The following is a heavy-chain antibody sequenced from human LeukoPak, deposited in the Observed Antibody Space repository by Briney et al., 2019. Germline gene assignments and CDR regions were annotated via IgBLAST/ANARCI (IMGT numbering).Heavy chain of an antibody. V-gene: IGHV1-2*02. D-gene: IGHD2-21*01. J-gene: IGHJ4*02. Sequence: ASVKVSCKASGYTFTGYYMHWVRQAPGQGLEWMGWINPNSGGTNYAQKFQGRVTMTRDTSISTAYMELSRLRSDDTAVYYCAKSQGTIATYFDYWGQGSLVTVSS. CDR3: AKSQGTIATYFDY. CDR2: INPNSGGT. CDR1: GYTFTGYY.